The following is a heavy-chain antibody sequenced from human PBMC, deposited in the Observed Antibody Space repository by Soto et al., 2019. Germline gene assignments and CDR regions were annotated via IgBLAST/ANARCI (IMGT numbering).Heavy chain of an antibody. Sequence: GGSLRLSSAASGFRFSDYAMSWVRQAPVKWLEWVSVIIDSGGSTHYADSVRGRFTVSRDNSKNSLSLRMNSLRDEDTAVYFCAKRSPYSSGWYSPIFDYWGQGALVTVSS. CDR2: IIDSGGST. V-gene: IGHV3-23*01. J-gene: IGHJ4*02. D-gene: IGHD6-13*01. CDR3: AKRSPYSSGWYSPIFDY. CDR1: GFRFSDYA.